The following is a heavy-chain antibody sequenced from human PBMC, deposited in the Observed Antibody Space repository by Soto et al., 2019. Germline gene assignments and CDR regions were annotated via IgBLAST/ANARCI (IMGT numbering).Heavy chain of an antibody. D-gene: IGHD3-16*01. V-gene: IGHV3-9*01. Sequence: EVQVVESGGGLVQSGGSLTLSCVVSGSTIDDYAMHWVRQVPGKGLEWVSGIFWVGGGTGYADSGKGRFTISRDRAKNSLSLQMNSLRIEDTAVYYCGKDLGPGGLESWGQGTLVTVSS. J-gene: IGHJ4*02. CDR1: GSTIDDYA. CDR2: IFWVGGGT. CDR3: GKDLGPGGLES.